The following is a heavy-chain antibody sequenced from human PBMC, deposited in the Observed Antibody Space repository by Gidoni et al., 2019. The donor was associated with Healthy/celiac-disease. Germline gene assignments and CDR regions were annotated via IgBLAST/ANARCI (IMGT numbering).Heavy chain of an antibody. CDR2: IIPILGIA. J-gene: IGHJ4*02. V-gene: IGHV1-69*04. CDR3: ARSTVHIVVVTAIQGYFDY. D-gene: IGHD2-21*02. Sequence: QVQLVQSGAEVKKPGSSVKVSCKASGGTFSSYAISWVRQAPGQGLEWMGRIIPILGIANYAQKFQGRVTITADKSTSTAYMELSSLRSEDTAVYYCARSTVHIVVVTAIQGYFDYWGQGTLVTVSS. CDR1: GGTFSSYA.